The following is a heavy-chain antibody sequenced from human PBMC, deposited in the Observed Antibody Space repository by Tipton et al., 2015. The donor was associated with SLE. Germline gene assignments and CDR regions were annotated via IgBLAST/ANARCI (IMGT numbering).Heavy chain of an antibody. D-gene: IGHD6-13*01. J-gene: IGHJ3*02. V-gene: IGHV3-30*04. Sequence: SLRLSCAASGFTFSSYAMHWVRQAPGKGLEWVAVISYDGSNKYYADSVKGRFTISRDNSKNTLYLQMNSLRAEDTAVYYCARDPIAAAGTDAFDIWGQGTMVTVSS. CDR1: GFTFSSYA. CDR3: ARDPIAAAGTDAFDI. CDR2: ISYDGSNK.